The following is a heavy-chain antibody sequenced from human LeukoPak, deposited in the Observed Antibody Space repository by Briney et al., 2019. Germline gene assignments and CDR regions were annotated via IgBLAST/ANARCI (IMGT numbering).Heavy chain of an antibody. J-gene: IGHJ5*02. Sequence: ASVKVSCKASGYTFTGYYMHWVRQAPGQGLEWMGRINPNSGGTNYAQKFQGRVTMTRNTSISTAYMELSSLRSEDTAVYYCASSTGATFKWFDPWGQGTLVTVSS. V-gene: IGHV1-2*06. CDR2: INPNSGGT. CDR3: ASSTGATFKWFDP. D-gene: IGHD1-26*01. CDR1: GYTFTGYY.